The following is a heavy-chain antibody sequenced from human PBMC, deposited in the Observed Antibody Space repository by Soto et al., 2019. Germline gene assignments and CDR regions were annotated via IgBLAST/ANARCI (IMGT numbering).Heavy chain of an antibody. V-gene: IGHV1-69*06. D-gene: IGHD3-3*01. CDR2: IIPIFGTA. CDR3: ASGYYREYFDY. CDR1: GGTFSSYA. J-gene: IGHJ4*02. Sequence: SVKVSCKASGGTFSSYAISWVRQAPGQGLEWMGGIIPIFGTANYAQKFQGRVTITADKSTSTAYMELSSLRSEDTAVYYCASGYYREYFDYWGQGTLVTVSS.